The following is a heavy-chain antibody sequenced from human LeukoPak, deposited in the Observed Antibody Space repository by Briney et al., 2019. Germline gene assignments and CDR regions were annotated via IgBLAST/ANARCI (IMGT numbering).Heavy chain of an antibody. D-gene: IGHD3-22*01. CDR1: GFTFSSYG. CDR2: ISYDGSNK. J-gene: IGHJ4*02. Sequence: GRSLRLSCAASGFTFSSYGMHWVRQAPGKGLEWVAVISYDGSNKYYADSVKGRFTISRDNSKNTLYLQMNSLRAEDTAVYYCAKGDSSGYSDYWGQGTLVTVSS. V-gene: IGHV3-30*18. CDR3: AKGDSSGYSDY.